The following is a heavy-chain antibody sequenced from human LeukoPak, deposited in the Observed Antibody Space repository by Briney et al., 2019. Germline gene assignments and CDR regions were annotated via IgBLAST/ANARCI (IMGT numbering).Heavy chain of an antibody. V-gene: IGHV3-7*03. CDR1: GFTFNSYW. Sequence: GGSLRLSCAASGFTFNSYWMSWVRQAPGKGLEWVANIKQDGSEKYYVDSVKGRFTISRDNAKNSLYLQMNSLRAEDTALYYCARAVGYYDSSGSYWGQGTLVTVSS. D-gene: IGHD3-22*01. CDR3: ARAVGYYDSSGSY. CDR2: IKQDGSEK. J-gene: IGHJ4*02.